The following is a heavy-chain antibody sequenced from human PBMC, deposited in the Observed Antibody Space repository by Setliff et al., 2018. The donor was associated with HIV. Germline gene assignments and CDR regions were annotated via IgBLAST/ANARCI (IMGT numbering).Heavy chain of an antibody. D-gene: IGHD3-10*01. V-gene: IGHV3-49*04. CDR1: GFTFGDFA. CDR3: VRVSLAGSGTYWIQN. J-gene: IGHJ1*01. CDR2: ISSKDDGGTT. Sequence: HPGGSLRLSCVTSGFTFGDFALNWVRQAPGKGLEWVGFISSKDDGGTTEYGASVKGRFTISRDDSRSTVYLQMNSLKIEDTGFYFCVRVSLAGSGTYWIQNWGLGTLVTVSS.